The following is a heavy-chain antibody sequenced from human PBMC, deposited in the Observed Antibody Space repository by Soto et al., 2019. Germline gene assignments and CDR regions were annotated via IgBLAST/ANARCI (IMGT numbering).Heavy chain of an antibody. Sequence: SETLSLTCTVSGGSISSYYWSWIRQPPGKGLEWIGYIYYSGSTNYNPSLKSRVTISVDTSKNQFSLKLSSVTAADTAVYYCARVFSIAVALDYWGQGTLVTVS. J-gene: IGHJ4*02. CDR1: GGSISSYY. CDR2: IYYSGST. V-gene: IGHV4-59*01. CDR3: ARVFSIAVALDY. D-gene: IGHD6-19*01.